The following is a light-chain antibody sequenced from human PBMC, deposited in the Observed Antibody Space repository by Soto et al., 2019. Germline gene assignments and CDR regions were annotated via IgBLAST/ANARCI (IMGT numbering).Light chain of an antibody. Sequence: MVMTQSPATLSVSAVERAXLXCRAGQTIYSNVAWYQQRPGQAPRLLIYRASTRATGVPARFSGSGSGTEFTLTISGLQSEDFALYYCQQYQNLWTFGQGTIV. CDR2: RAS. V-gene: IGKV3-15*01. CDR1: QTIYSN. CDR3: QQYQNLWT. J-gene: IGKJ1*01.